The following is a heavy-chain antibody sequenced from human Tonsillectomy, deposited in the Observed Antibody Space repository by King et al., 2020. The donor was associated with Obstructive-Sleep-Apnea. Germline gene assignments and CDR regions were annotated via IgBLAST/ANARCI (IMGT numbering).Heavy chain of an antibody. Sequence: VQLVESGGVVVQPGGSLRLSCAASGFTFDDYAIHWVRQAPGKGLEWVSLITWYGDSTYYADSVRGRFTISRDNSKNSLYLQMNSLRPEDTALYYCACSSGWYQGPFDHWGQGTLVTVSS. V-gene: IGHV3-43D*03. CDR2: ITWYGDST. D-gene: IGHD6-19*01. CDR3: ACSSGWYQGPFDH. CDR1: GFTFDDYA. J-gene: IGHJ4*02.